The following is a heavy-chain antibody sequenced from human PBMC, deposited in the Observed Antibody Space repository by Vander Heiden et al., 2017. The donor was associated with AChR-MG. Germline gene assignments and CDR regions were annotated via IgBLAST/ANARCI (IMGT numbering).Heavy chain of an antibody. D-gene: IGHD3-9*01. CDR3: ATDSGYDILTGYYGLVTFDY. J-gene: IGHJ4*02. V-gene: IGHV1-24*01. CDR2: FDPEDGEK. CDR1: GNPLPDLP. Sequence: QVQLVQSGAEVKKPGASAKVSCEVSGNPLPDLPMHGVRQAPGKGLELMGGFDPEDGEKIYAQKFQRRVTMTEDTSTDTAYMELSSLRSEDTAVYYCATDSGYDILTGYYGLVTFDYWGQGTMVTVSS.